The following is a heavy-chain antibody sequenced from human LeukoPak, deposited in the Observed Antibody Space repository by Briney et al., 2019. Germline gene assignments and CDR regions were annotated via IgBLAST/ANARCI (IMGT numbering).Heavy chain of an antibody. D-gene: IGHD3-9*01. J-gene: IGHJ4*02. CDR1: GLTFRNYW. Sequence: GGSLRLSCAASGLTFRNYWMSWVRQAPGKGLEWVANIKQDGSEKYYVDSVKGRFTISRANAKNSLYLQMNSLRAEDTAVYYCARDTSYYDFLTSYSTWGQGTLVTVSS. CDR2: IKQDGSEK. V-gene: IGHV3-7*01. CDR3: ARDTSYYDFLTSYST.